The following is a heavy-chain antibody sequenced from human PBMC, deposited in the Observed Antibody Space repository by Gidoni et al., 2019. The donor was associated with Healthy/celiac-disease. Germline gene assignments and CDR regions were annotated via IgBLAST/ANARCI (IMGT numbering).Heavy chain of an antibody. CDR2: IYHSGST. CDR1: GYSISSGYY. D-gene: IGHD3-22*01. CDR3: ASLLGDSSGYRMVD. J-gene: IGHJ4*02. V-gene: IGHV4-38-2*01. Sequence: QVQLQESGPGLVKPSETLSLTCAVSGYSISSGYYWGWIRQPPGKGLEWIGSIYHSGSTYYNPSLKSRVTISVDTSKNQFSLKLSSVTAADTAVYYCASLLGDSSGYRMVDWGQGTLVTVSS.